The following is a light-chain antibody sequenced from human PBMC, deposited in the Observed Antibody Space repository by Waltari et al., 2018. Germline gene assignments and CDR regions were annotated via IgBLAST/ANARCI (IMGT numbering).Light chain of an antibody. J-gene: IGKJ1*01. CDR2: AAS. V-gene: IGKV1-16*02. CDR3: QQYHSYPRT. Sequence: DIQMTQSPSSLSASIGDRVTITCRASQDIRNSLAWFQQKPGTAPKSLIFAASNLHSGVPSKFSDSGSGTDFTLTISSLQPEDFATYYCQQYHSYPRTFGQGTKVDIK. CDR1: QDIRNS.